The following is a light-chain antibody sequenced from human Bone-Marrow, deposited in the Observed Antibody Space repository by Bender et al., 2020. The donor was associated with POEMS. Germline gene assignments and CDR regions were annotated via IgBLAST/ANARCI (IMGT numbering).Light chain of an antibody. V-gene: IGLV2-23*02. CDR3: CSYAGSSTLV. Sequence: QPALTQPASVSGSPGQSITISCTGGRSDVGSYNLVSWYKHHPGKAPKVIIYEVNKRPSGVSNRFSGSKSGNTASLTISGLQAEDEADYYCCSYAGSSTLVFGGGTKVTVL. CDR1: RSDVGSYNL. CDR2: EVN. J-gene: IGLJ2*01.